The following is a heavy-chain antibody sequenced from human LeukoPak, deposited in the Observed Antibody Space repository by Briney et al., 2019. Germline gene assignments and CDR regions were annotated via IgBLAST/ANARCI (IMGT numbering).Heavy chain of an antibody. D-gene: IGHD3-10*01. CDR1: GDSITSSY. CDR2: IYYTGNT. Sequence: SETLSLTCTVSGDSITSSYWSWIRQPPGKGLEWIGYIYYTGNTNDNPSLKSRVTVSMDTSKNQFSLKLTSVTAADTAVYYCARHRGVSAWSPGFDRWGQGTLVTVSS. V-gene: IGHV4-59*08. CDR3: ARHRGVSAWSPGFDR. J-gene: IGHJ5*02.